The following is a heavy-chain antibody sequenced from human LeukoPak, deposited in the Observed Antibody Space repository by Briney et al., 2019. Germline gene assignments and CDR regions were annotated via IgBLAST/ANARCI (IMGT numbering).Heavy chain of an antibody. Sequence: SQTLSLTCTVSGGSISSGGYSWSWIRQHPGKGLEWIGYIYYSGSTYYNPSLKSRVTISVDTSKNQFSLKLSSVTAADTAVYYCARADLYYYGSGSYLRYWGQGTLVTVSS. CDR1: GGSISSGGYS. J-gene: IGHJ4*02. CDR3: ARADLYYYGSGSYLRY. D-gene: IGHD3-10*01. CDR2: IYYSGST. V-gene: IGHV4-31*03.